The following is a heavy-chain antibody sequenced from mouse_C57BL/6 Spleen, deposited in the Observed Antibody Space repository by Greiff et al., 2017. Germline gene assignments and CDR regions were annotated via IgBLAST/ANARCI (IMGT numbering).Heavy chain of an antibody. CDR3: ARSRWLLRDYYFDY. CDR1: GYTFTSYW. J-gene: IGHJ2*01. Sequence: QVQLQQPGAELVKPGASVKLSCKASGYTFTSYWMQWVKPRPGQGLEWIGEIDPSDSYTNYNQKFKGKATLTVDTSSSTAYMQLSSLTSEDSAVYYCARSRWLLRDYYFDYWGQGTTLTVSS. V-gene: IGHV1-50*01. CDR2: IDPSDSYT. D-gene: IGHD2-3*01.